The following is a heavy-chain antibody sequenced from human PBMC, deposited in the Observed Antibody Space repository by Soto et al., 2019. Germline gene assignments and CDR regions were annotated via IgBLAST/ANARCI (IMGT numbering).Heavy chain of an antibody. V-gene: IGHV1-69*06. CDR2: IIPIFGTA. D-gene: IGHD4-4*01. CDR1: GVTFSSYA. Sequence: QVQLVQSGAEVKKPGSSVKVSCKASGVTFSSYAISWVRQAPGQGLEWMGGIIPIFGTANYAQKFQGRVTITADKSTSTAYMELSSLRSEDTAVYYCASAQLYDYRRAGWFDPWGQGTLVTVSS. J-gene: IGHJ5*02. CDR3: ASAQLYDYRRAGWFDP.